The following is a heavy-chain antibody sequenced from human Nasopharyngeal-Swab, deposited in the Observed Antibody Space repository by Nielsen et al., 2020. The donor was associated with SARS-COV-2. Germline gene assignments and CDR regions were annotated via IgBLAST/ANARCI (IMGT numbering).Heavy chain of an antibody. CDR1: GFTFDDYA. J-gene: IGHJ4*02. CDR3: ARGTADHSNPSFDY. CDR2: INWNSGRT. D-gene: IGHD4-11*01. V-gene: IGHV3-9*01. Sequence: SCAASGFTFDDYAMHWVRQAPGKGLKWVSTINWNSGRTGYEDSVTGRFTISRDNAKNSLYLQMDSLRAEDTALYYCARGTADHSNPSFDYWGQGTLVTVSS.